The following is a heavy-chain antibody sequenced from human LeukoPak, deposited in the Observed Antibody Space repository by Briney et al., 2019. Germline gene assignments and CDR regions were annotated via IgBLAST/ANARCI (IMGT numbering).Heavy chain of an antibody. J-gene: IGHJ4*02. CDR3: AREAWNDSSEGFDY. V-gene: IGHV4-59*01. CDR2: IYYSGST. D-gene: IGHD3-22*01. Sequence: PSETLSLTCIVSGGSISSYYWSWIRQPPGKGLEWIGYIYYSGSTNYNPSLKSRVTISVDTSKNQFSLKLSSVTAADTAVYYCAREAWNDSSEGFDYWGQGTLVTVSS. CDR1: GGSISSYY.